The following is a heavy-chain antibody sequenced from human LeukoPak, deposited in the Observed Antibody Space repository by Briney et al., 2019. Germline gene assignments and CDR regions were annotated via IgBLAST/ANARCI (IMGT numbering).Heavy chain of an antibody. CDR2: ISGSGGST. J-gene: IGHJ4*02. Sequence: PGGSLRLSCAASGFTFSSYAMSWVRQAPGKGLEWVSVISGSGGSTYYADSVKGRFTISRDNSKNTLYLQMNSLRAEDTAGYYCVKFVFRPIDQGYCGQGTLVTVSS. CDR1: GFTFSSYA. V-gene: IGHV3-23*01. CDR3: VKFVFRPIDQGY. D-gene: IGHD1-26*01.